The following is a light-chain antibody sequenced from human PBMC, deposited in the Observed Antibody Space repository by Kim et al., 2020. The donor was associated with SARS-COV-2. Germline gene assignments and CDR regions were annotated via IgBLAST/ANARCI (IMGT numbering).Light chain of an antibody. J-gene: IGKJ2*01. V-gene: IGKV1-33*01. CDR3: KQYDNLPYT. CDR1: QDISNY. CDR2: DAS. Sequence: DIQMTQSPSSLSASVGDRVTISCQASQDISNYLNWYQQKPGKAPKLLIYDASNLETGVPSRFSGSGSGTDFTFTISSLQSEDIATYYCKQYDNLPYTFGEGTKLEI.